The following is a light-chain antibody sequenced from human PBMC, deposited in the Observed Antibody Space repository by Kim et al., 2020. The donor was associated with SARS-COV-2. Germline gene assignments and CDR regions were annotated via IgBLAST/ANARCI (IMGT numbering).Light chain of an antibody. V-gene: IGLV3-19*01. CDR2: GKN. CDR3: NSRDNSGNHVV. J-gene: IGLJ2*01. Sequence: ALRKDVAITCQGTGLRRYYASWYQQKPRRAPVLVSYGKNNRPSGIPARFSGSSSGNTASLTITGAQAEDEADYYCNSRDNSGNHVVFGGGTQLTVL. CDR1: GLRRYY.